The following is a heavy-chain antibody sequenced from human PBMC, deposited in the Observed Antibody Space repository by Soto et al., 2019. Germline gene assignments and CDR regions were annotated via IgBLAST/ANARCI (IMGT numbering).Heavy chain of an antibody. D-gene: IGHD1-26*01. J-gene: IGHJ4*02. CDR2: IGSSDSTI. V-gene: IGHV3-11*01. Sequence: GGSLRLSCAASGFTFSDYYMSWVRQAPGKGLEWVSYIGSSDSTIYYADSVRGRFTISRDNAKRSLYLQMNSLRAEDTAVYYCARDGRERQFDYWGQGTLVTVSS. CDR3: ARDGRERQFDY. CDR1: GFTFSDYY.